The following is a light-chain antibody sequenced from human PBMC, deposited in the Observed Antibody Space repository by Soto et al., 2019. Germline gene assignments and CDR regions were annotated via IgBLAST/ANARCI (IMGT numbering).Light chain of an antibody. CDR1: STDFVSYNR. J-gene: IGLJ2*01. Sequence: QSVLTQPPSVSGSPGQSVTISCTGTSTDFVSYNRVSWYQQPPGTAPKLIIYEASNRPSGVPGRFSGSKSGNTASLTISGLQAADEADYYCASYTGNNAWLFGGGTKLTVL. CDR2: EAS. CDR3: ASYTGNNAWL. V-gene: IGLV2-18*02.